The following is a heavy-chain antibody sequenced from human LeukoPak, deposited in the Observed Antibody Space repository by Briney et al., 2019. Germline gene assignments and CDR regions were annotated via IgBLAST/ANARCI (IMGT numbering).Heavy chain of an antibody. D-gene: IGHD6-13*01. Sequence: PSQTLSLTCTVSGGSISSGSYYWSWIRQPAGKGLEWIGRIYTSGSTNYNPSLKSRVTMSVDTSKNQFSLKLSSVTAADTAVYYCARGAAGPFDYWGRGTLVTVSS. V-gene: IGHV4-61*02. CDR3: ARGAAGPFDY. CDR1: GGSISSGSYY. CDR2: IYTSGST. J-gene: IGHJ4*02.